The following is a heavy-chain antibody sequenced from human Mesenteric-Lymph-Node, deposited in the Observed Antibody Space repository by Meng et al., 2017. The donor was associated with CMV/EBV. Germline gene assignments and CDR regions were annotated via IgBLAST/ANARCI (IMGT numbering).Heavy chain of an antibody. CDR3: ARRPLSGWPAYYYYGMDI. CDR2: ISSSSSYI. J-gene: IGHJ6*02. D-gene: IGHD6-19*01. V-gene: IGHV3-21*01. Sequence: GESLKISCAASGFTFSSYSMNWVRQAPGKGLEWVSSISSSSSYIYYADSVNGRFTISRDNAKNSLYLQMNSLRAEDTAVYYCARRPLSGWPAYYYYGMDIWGQGTTVTVSS. CDR1: GFTFSSYS.